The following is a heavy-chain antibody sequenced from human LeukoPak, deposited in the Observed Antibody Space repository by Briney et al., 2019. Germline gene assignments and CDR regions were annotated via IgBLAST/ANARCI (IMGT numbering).Heavy chain of an antibody. D-gene: IGHD1-26*01. CDR3: ARDLGVGANNYDY. J-gene: IGHJ4*02. Sequence: GGSLRLSCAASGFTFSSYSMNWVRQPPEKGLEWVSSISSRSSYIYYADSVKGRFTISRDNAKNSLYLQMNSLRAEDTALYYCARDLGVGANNYDYWGQGTLVTVSS. CDR1: GFTFSSYS. CDR2: ISSRSSYI. V-gene: IGHV3-21*04.